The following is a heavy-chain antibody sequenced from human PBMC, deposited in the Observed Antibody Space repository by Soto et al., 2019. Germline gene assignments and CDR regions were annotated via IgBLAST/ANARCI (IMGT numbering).Heavy chain of an antibody. CDR1: GGSISSDGYY. V-gene: IGHV4-31*03. J-gene: IGHJ4*02. Sequence: PSETLSLTCTVSGGSISSDGYYWSWIRQLPGKGLEWIGYIYYSGDAYYNPSLKSRVAISVDTSRNQFSLKLRSVTAADTAVYYCALLRDPGRVSENWGQGTLVTVSS. CDR2: IYYSGDA. CDR3: ALLRDPGRVSEN.